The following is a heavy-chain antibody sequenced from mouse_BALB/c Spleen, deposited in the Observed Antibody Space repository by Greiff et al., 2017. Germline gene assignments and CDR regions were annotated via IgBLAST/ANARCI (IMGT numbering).Heavy chain of an antibody. D-gene: IGHD2-1*01. V-gene: IGHV3-6*02. J-gene: IGHJ3*01. CDR2: ISYDGSN. CDR1: GYSITSGYY. CDR3: ARVGGNYGFAY. Sequence: EVKLQESGPGLVKPSQSLSLTCSVTGYSITSGYYWNWIRQFPGNKLEWMGYISYDGSNNYNPSLKNRISITRDTSKNQFFLKLNSVTTEDTATYYCARVGGNYGFAYWGQGTLVTVSA.